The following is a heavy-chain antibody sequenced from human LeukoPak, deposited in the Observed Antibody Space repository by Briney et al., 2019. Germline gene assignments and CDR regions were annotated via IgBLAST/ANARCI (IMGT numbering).Heavy chain of an antibody. CDR2: IYHSGST. CDR1: GGSISSSNW. D-gene: IGHD3-10*01. CDR3: ARLSSYYFDS. J-gene: IGHJ4*02. V-gene: IGHV4-4*02. Sequence: SETLSLTCTVSGGSISSSNWWSWVRQPPGKGLEWIGEIYHSGSTNYNPSLKSRVTISLDASKNQISLKLISVTAADTAVYYCARLSSYYFDSWGQGTLVTVSS.